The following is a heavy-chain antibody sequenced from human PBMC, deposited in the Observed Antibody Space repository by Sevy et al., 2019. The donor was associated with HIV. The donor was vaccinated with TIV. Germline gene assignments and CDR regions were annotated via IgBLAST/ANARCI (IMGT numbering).Heavy chain of an antibody. V-gene: IGHV3-30*18. D-gene: IGHD6-19*01. CDR1: GFIFSDYG. CDR2: ISYDGSNK. Sequence: GGSLRLSCAASGFIFSDYGMHWVRQAPGKGLEWVAVISYDGSNKYYANSVKGRFTIPRDNSKNTLYLKMDSLRAEDTAVYYCAKDRGRIAVAGLRGFDYWGQGTLVTVSS. J-gene: IGHJ4*02. CDR3: AKDRGRIAVAGLRGFDY.